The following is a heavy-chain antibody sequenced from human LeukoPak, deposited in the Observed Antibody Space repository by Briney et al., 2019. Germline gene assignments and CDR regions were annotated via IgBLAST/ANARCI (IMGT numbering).Heavy chain of an antibody. Sequence: RASVKVSCKASGGTFSSYAISWVRQAPGQGPEWMAWISVYSGNTKYAQKFQDRVTLTADTSTSTAYMELRSLRSDDTAVYYCARDGWSLGPWGQGTLVTVSS. V-gene: IGHV1-18*01. CDR1: GGTFSSYA. J-gene: IGHJ5*02. CDR2: ISVYSGNT. D-gene: IGHD2-8*01. CDR3: ARDGWSLGP.